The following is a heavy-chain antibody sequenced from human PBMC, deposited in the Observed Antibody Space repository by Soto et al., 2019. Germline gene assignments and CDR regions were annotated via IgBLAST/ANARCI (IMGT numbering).Heavy chain of an antibody. D-gene: IGHD3-22*01. CDR1: GYTFSSYG. V-gene: IGHV1-18*04. Sequence: ASVKVSCKASGYTFSSYGINWVRQAPGQGLEWMGWISDYSGDTKYAQMVQGRLTLTTNTSTRTVYMDLGNLRSDDTALYFCARALGYFDNSGYYLDAFDIWGQGTMVTVSS. CDR2: ISDYSGDT. J-gene: IGHJ3*02. CDR3: ARALGYFDNSGYYLDAFDI.